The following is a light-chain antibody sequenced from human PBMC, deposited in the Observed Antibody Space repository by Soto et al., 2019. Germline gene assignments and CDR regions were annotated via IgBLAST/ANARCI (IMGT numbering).Light chain of an antibody. CDR1: QDISNY. V-gene: IGKV1-33*01. CDR3: QQYDNLPLYT. Sequence: DIQMTQSPSSLSASVGDRVTITCQASQDISNYLNWYQQKRGKAPKLLIYDASNLETGVPSRFSGSGSGTDFTFTISSLQPEAIATYYCQQYDNLPLYTFGQGTKLEIK. J-gene: IGKJ2*01. CDR2: DAS.